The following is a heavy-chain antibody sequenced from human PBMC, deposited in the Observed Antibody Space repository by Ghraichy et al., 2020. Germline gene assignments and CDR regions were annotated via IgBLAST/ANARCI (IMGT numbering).Heavy chain of an antibody. Sequence: GGSLRLSCTVSGFTVNSNYMSWVRQVSGRGLEWVSVIYSSGNTYDADSVKGRLTIFRASSKNTLNLLMNNLTAGDTAIYYCARVARDTGKFDFWGQGTQVTVSS. CDR1: GFTVNSNY. J-gene: IGHJ4*02. CDR3: ARVARDTGKFDF. V-gene: IGHV3-66*01. CDR2: IYSSGNT.